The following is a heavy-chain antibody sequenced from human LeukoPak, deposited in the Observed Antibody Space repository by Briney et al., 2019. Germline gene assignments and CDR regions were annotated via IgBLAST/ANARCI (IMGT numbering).Heavy chain of an antibody. D-gene: IGHD2-2*01. CDR2: IKQDGTEK. Sequence: GGSLRLSCAASGFTFRSYWMSWVRQAPGKGLEWVANIKQDGTEKYYVDSVKGRFTISRDNPKNSLYLQMNSLRAEDTAVYYCARARRTDIVVVPAAKRTYFDYWGQGTLVTVSS. J-gene: IGHJ4*02. CDR1: GFTFRSYW. V-gene: IGHV3-7*01. CDR3: ARARRTDIVVVPAAKRTYFDY.